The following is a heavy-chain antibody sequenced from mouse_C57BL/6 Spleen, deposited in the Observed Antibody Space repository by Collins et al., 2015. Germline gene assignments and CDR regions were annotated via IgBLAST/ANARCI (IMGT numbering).Heavy chain of an antibody. Sequence: QVQLQQSGAELARPGASVKLSCKASGYTFTSYWMQWVKQRPGQGLEWIGAIYPGDGDTRYTQKFKGKATLTADKSSSTAYMQLSGLASEDSAVYYCARYYYGSRYFDVWGAGTTVTVSS. D-gene: IGHD1-1*01. CDR2: IYPGDGDT. J-gene: IGHJ1*01. V-gene: IGHV1-87*01. CDR3: ARYYYGSRYFDV. CDR1: GYTFTSYW.